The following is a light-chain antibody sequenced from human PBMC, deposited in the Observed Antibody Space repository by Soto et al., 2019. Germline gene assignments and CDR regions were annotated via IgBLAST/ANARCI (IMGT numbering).Light chain of an antibody. CDR1: QSVHSD. J-gene: IGKJ4*01. CDR3: QQYTNWPPLT. Sequence: EIVMTQSPATLSVSPGEGATLSCRASQSVHSDLAWYQQKPGQAPRLLIYDASTRATGIPDRFSGSGSGTEFTLTISSLQSEDFAVYYCQQYTNWPPLTFGGGTKVEI. V-gene: IGKV3-15*01. CDR2: DAS.